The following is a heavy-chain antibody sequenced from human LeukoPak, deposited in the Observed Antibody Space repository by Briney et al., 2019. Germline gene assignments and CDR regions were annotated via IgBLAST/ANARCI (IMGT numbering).Heavy chain of an antibody. D-gene: IGHD3-10*01. V-gene: IGHV3-7*03. CDR2: IKQDGSEK. Sequence: GGSLRLSCAASGFTFSSYWMSWVRRAPGKGLEWVANIKQDGSEKYYVDSVKGRFTISRDNAKNSLYLQMNSLRAEDTALYYCARDFWGSGQGGFDYWGQGTLVTVSS. CDR1: GFTFSSYW. J-gene: IGHJ4*02. CDR3: ARDFWGSGQGGFDY.